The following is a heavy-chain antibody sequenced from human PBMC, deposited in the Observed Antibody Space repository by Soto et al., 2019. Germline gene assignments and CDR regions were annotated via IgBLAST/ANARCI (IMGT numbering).Heavy chain of an antibody. Sequence: GGSLRLSCAASGFSFSTYAMSWVRQAPGKGLEWVSTISSRGGSTYYADSVKGRFTVSRDNSENTLYLQMNSLRVEDTAVYYCAKPIMTSVTTCAFDSWGQGALVTVYS. D-gene: IGHD4-17*01. CDR3: AKPIMTSVTTCAFDS. J-gene: IGHJ5*01. V-gene: IGHV3-23*01. CDR2: ISSRGGST. CDR1: GFSFSTYA.